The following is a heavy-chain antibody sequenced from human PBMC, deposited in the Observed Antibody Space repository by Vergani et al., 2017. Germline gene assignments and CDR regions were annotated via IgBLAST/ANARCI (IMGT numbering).Heavy chain of an antibody. Sequence: QVQLQESGPGLVKPSETLSLTCTVSGGSISSHYWSWVRQPPGKGREWIGDIYYRGSTNYNPSLKSRVTISVDTSKNQFSLKLSSVTAADTAVYYCARGTATDWFDPWGQGTLVTVSS. J-gene: IGHJ5*02. V-gene: IGHV4-59*11. CDR1: GGSISSHY. CDR2: IYYRGST. CDR3: ARGTATDWFDP. D-gene: IGHD5-18*01.